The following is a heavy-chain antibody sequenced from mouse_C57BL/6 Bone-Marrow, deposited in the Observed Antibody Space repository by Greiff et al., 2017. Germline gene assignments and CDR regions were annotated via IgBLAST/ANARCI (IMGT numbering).Heavy chain of an antibody. CDR2: IHPNSGST. V-gene: IGHV1-64*01. J-gene: IGHJ4*01. CDR3: ARWRLYYAMDY. D-gene: IGHD3-2*02. CDR1: GYTFTSYW. Sequence: QVQLKQPGAELVKPGASVKLSCKASGYTFTSYWMHWVKQRPGQGLEWIGMIHPNSGSTNYNEKFKSKATLTVDKSSSTAYMQLSSLTSEDSAVYYCARWRLYYAMDYWGQGTSVTVSS.